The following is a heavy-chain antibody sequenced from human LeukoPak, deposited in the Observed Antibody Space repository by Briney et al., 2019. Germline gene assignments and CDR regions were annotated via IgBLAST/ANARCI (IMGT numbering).Heavy chain of an antibody. CDR3: AKDKMGSYYDSSGYYEY. CDR1: GFTFSSYA. J-gene: IGHJ4*02. V-gene: IGHV3-23*01. CDR2: ISGSGGST. D-gene: IGHD3-22*01. Sequence: GGSLRLSCAASGFTFSSYAMSWVRQAPGKGLEWVSAISGSGGSTYYADSVKGRFTISRDNSKNTLYLQMNSLRAEDTAVYYCAKDKMGSYYDSSGYYEYWGQGTLVTVSS.